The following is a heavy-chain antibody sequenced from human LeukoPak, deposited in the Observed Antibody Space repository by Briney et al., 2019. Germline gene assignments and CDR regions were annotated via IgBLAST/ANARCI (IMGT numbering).Heavy chain of an antibody. D-gene: IGHD3-10*01. CDR3: ARDFYGSGSDAFDI. V-gene: IGHV4-30-4*01. CDR2: IYYSGST. Sequence: SETLSLTCAVYGGSFSGYYWSWIRQPPGKGLEWIGYIYYSGSTYYNPSLKSRVTISVDTSKNQFSLKLSSVTAADTAVYYCARDFYGSGSDAFDIWGQGTMVTVSS. CDR1: GGSFSGYY. J-gene: IGHJ3*02.